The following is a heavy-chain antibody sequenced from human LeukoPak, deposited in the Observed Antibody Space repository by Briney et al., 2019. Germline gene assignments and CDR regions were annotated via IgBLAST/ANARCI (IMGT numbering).Heavy chain of an antibody. V-gene: IGHV3-15*01. J-gene: IGHJ4*02. CDR2: IKSKTDGGTT. Sequence: GGSLRLSCAASGFTFSNAWMSWVRQAPGKGLEWVGRIKSKTDGGTTDYAAPVKGRFTISRDDSKNTLYLQMNSLKTEDTAVYYCTTDASYSSGWYQSYYFDYWGQGTLVTFSS. CDR1: GFTFSNAW. CDR3: TTDASYSSGWYQSYYFDY. D-gene: IGHD6-19*01.